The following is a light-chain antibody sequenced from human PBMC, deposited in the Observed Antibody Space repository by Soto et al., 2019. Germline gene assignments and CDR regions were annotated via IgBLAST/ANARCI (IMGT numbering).Light chain of an antibody. CDR3: AAWDDSLSSGV. V-gene: IGLV1-47*01. CDR1: SSNIGSNY. Sequence: QSVLTQPPSASGTPGQRVTISCSGSSSNIGSNYVYWYQQLPGTAPKLLIYRNNQRPSVVPDRFSGSKSGTSASLAISGLRYEDEADYYCAAWDDSLSSGVFGGGTKLTVL. CDR2: RNN. J-gene: IGLJ3*02.